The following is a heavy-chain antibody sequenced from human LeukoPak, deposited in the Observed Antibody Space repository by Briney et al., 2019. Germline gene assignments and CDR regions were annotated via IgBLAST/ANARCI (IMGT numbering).Heavy chain of an antibody. J-gene: IGHJ4*02. CDR1: GFTLSSYS. V-gene: IGHV3-48*04. D-gene: IGHD2-2*03. CDR3: ARAGYCSSTSCPIKYYFDY. CDR2: ISSGSSTI. Sequence: PGGSLRLSCAASGFTLSSYSMNWVRQAPGKGLQWVSYISSGSSTIYYADSVKGRFTISRDNAKNSLYLQMNSLRAEDTAVYYCARAGYCSSTSCPIKYYFDYWGQGTLVTVSS.